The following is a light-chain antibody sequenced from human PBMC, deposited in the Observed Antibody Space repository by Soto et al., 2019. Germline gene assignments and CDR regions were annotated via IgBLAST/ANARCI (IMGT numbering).Light chain of an antibody. J-gene: IGLJ1*01. Sequence: QSVLTQPPSVSGAPGQRVTISCTGSSSNFGAGFAVHWYQQLPGPAPRLLIYGSTNRPSGVPDRFSGSKSGTSASLAITGLQAEDEADYYCQSYDSSLSGYVFGTGTQLTVL. V-gene: IGLV1-40*01. CDR3: QSYDSSLSGYV. CDR2: GST. CDR1: SSNFGAGFA.